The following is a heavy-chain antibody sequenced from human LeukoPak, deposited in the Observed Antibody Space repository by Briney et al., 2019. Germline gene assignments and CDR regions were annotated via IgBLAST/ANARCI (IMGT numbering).Heavy chain of an antibody. D-gene: IGHD6-13*01. CDR3: ARHSGMTESSSIHDY. V-gene: IGHV4-59*08. CDR1: GGSISSHY. Sequence: SETLSLTCTVSGGSISSHYWSWIRQPPGTGLGWIAYIFYSGSTNYTPSLKSRVTISVDTSKNQFSLKLRSVTAADTAVYYCARHSGMTESSSIHDYWSQGTLVTVPS. J-gene: IGHJ4*02. CDR2: IFYSGST.